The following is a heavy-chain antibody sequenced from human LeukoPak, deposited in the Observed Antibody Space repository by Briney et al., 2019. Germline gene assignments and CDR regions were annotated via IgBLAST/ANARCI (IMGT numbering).Heavy chain of an antibody. CDR3: ARLLYGTYDFWSGYPVGYFDY. D-gene: IGHD3-3*01. CDR2: IYYSGST. Sequence: SETLSLTCTVSGGSISSSSYYWGWIRQPPGKGLEWIGSIYYSGSTYYNPSLKSRVTISVDTSKNQFSLKLSSVTAADTAVYYCARLLYGTYDFWSGYPVGYFDYWGQGTLVTVSS. CDR1: GGSISSSSYY. J-gene: IGHJ4*02. V-gene: IGHV4-39*07.